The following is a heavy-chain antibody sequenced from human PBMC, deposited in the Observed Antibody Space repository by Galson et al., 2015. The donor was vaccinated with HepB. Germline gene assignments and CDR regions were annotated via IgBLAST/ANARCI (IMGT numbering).Heavy chain of an antibody. CDR2: ISNSGDTT. CDR3: AKRYTGGYRGFDY. Sequence: SLRLSCAASGFTFSRHSMNWVRQAPGKGLEWLSVISNSGDTTYYADSVKGRFTISRDNSKNTLYLQMDSLRAEDTAVYFCAKRYTGGYRGFDYWGQGSLVTVSS. V-gene: IGHV3-23*01. D-gene: IGHD2-8*02. J-gene: IGHJ4*02. CDR1: GFTFSRHS.